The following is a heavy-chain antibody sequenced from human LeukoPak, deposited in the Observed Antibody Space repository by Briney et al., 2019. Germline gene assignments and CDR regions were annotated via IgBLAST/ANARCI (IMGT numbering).Heavy chain of an antibody. D-gene: IGHD3-16*01. Sequence: GGSLRLSCAASGFTFSSYGMHWVRQAPGKGLEGVAVISYDGSNKYYADSVKGRFTISRDNSKNTLYLQMNSLRAEDTAVYYCAKGGSNYYYYGMDVWGKGTTVTVAS. V-gene: IGHV3-30*18. CDR3: AKGGSNYYYYGMDV. CDR2: ISYDGSNK. J-gene: IGHJ6*04. CDR1: GFTFSSYG.